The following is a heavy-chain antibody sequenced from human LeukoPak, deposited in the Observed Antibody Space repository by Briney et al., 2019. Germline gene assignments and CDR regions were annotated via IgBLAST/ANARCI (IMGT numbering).Heavy chain of an antibody. J-gene: IGHJ4*02. CDR2: ISGSGGST. CDR3: AKDAGYCSSTSCYSFDY. Sequence: GGSLRLSCAASGFTFSSYAMSWVRQAPGKGLEWVSAISGSGGSTYYADSVKGRFTISRDNSKNTLYLQMNSLRAEDTAVYYCAKDAGYCSSTSCYSFDYWGQGTLVTVSS. CDR1: GFTFSSYA. D-gene: IGHD2-2*01. V-gene: IGHV3-23*01.